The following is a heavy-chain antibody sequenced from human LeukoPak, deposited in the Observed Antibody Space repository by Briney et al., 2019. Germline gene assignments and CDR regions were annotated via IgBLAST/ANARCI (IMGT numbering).Heavy chain of an antibody. J-gene: IGHJ4*02. CDR2: ISPNSGGT. V-gene: IGHV1-2*02. D-gene: IGHD3-10*01. CDR1: GYTFTGYY. CDR3: ARVDYYGSGPGD. Sequence: ASVKVSCKASGYTFTGYYTHWVRQAPGQGLEWMGWISPNSGGTNYAQKFQGRVTMTRDTSISTAYMELSRLRSDDTAVYYCARVDYYGSGPGDWGQGTLVTVSS.